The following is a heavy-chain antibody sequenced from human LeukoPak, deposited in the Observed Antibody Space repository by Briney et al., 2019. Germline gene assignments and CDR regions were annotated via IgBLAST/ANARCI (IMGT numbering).Heavy chain of an antibody. CDR2: IYSGGST. V-gene: IGHV3-53*01. CDR1: GFTVSSNY. Sequence: GGSLRLSCAASGFTVSSNYMSWVRQAPGKGLEWVSIIYSGGSTYYADSVKGRFTFSRDNSKNTLYLQMNSLRAEDTAVYYCYSSYYYDSSGKDYWGQGTLVTVSS. J-gene: IGHJ4*02. CDR3: YSSYYYDSSGKDY. D-gene: IGHD3-22*01.